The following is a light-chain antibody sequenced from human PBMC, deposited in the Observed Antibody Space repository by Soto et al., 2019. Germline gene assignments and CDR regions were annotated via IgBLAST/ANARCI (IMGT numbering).Light chain of an antibody. CDR3: PQYGSSPWT. CDR1: QSVSSSY. J-gene: IGKJ1*01. Sequence: TQSPATLSVSPGERATLSCRASQSVSSSYLAWYQHKPGQAPSLLIYGASSRATGIPDRFSGSGSGTDFTLTISRLEPEDFAVYYCPQYGSSPWTSGQRT. CDR2: GAS. V-gene: IGKV3-20*01.